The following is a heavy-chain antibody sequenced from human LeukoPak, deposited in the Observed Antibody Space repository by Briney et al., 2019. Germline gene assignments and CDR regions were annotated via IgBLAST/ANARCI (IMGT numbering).Heavy chain of an antibody. J-gene: IGHJ3*02. CDR2: MNPNSGNT. CDR3: TRGLVVLSATCWAFDI. CDR1: GYTFTSYD. Sequence: GASVKVSCKASGYTFTSYDINWVRQATGQGLEWMGWMNPNSGNTGYAQKFQARVSMTRNTSISTAYMELSSLRSEDTAVYYCTRGLVVLSATCWAFDIWGHGTMVTVSS. D-gene: IGHD2-15*01. V-gene: IGHV1-8*01.